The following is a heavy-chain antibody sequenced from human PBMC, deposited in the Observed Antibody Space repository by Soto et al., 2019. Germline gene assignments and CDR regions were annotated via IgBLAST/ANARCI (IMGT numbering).Heavy chain of an antibody. V-gene: IGHV3-33*01. D-gene: IGHD6-19*01. J-gene: IGHJ4*02. CDR2: IWYDGSNK. CDR1: GFTFSSYG. Sequence: LRLSCAASGFTFSSYGMHWVRQAPGKGLEWVAVIWYDGSNKYYADSVKGRFTISRDNSKNTLYLQMNSLRAEDTAVYYCARARSSGWRMRGGAFDYWGQGTLVTVSS. CDR3: ARARSSGWRMRGGAFDY.